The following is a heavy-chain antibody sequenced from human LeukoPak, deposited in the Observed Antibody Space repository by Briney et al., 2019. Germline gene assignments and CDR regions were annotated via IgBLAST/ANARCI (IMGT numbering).Heavy chain of an antibody. CDR2: INPNSGGT. Sequence: ASVKVSCKASGYTFTGYYMHWVRQAPGQGLEWMGWINPNSGGTTYAQKFQGRVTMTRDMSTSTDYMELTSLTSDDTAVYYCARDNSLGDTAWWFDPWGQGTLVTVSS. J-gene: IGHJ5*02. D-gene: IGHD1-26*01. V-gene: IGHV1-2*02. CDR3: ARDNSLGDTAWWFDP. CDR1: GYTFTGYY.